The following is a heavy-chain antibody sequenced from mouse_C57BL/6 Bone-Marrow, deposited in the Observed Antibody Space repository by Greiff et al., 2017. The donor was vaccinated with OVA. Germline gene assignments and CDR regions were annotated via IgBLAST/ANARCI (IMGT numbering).Heavy chain of an antibody. V-gene: IGHV3-8*01. CDR3: ARALFRYYGFLFDY. CDR1: GYSITSDY. Sequence: EVQLQESGPGLAKPSQTLSLTCSVSGYSITSDYWNWIRKFPGNKLEYMGYISYSGSTYYNPSLKSRISITRDTSKNQYYLQLNAVTTEYTAAYYCARALFRYYGFLFDYWGQGTTLTVSS. D-gene: IGHD1-1*01. J-gene: IGHJ2*01. CDR2: ISYSGST.